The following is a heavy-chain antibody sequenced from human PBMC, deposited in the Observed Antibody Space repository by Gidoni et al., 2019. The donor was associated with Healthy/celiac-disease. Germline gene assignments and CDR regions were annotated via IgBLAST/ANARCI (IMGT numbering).Heavy chain of an antibody. CDR3: ARQRAGIAAAGVDY. J-gene: IGHJ4*02. V-gene: IGHV4-39*01. Sequence: GWIRQPPGKGLEWIGSIYYSGSTYYNPSLKSRVTISVDTSKNQFSLKLSSVTAADTAVYYCARQRAGIAAAGVDYWGQGTLVTVSS. D-gene: IGHD6-13*01. CDR2: IYYSGST.